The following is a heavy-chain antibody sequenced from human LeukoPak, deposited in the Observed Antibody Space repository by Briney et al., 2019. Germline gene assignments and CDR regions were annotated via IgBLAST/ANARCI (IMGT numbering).Heavy chain of an antibody. CDR1: GFTFSDYY. V-gene: IGHV3-11*04. D-gene: IGHD5-12*01. J-gene: IGHJ4*02. CDR3: AKDYDYAIKWIDS. Sequence: GGSLRLSCAASGFTFSDYYMSWIRQAPGKGLEWVSYISSSGSTIYYADSVKGRFTISRDNAKNSLYLQMNSLRPEDTALYYCAKDYDYAIKWIDSWGQGTLVTVSS. CDR2: ISSSGSTI.